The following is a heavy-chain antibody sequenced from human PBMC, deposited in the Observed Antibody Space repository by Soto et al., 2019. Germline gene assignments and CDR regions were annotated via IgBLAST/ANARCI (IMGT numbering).Heavy chain of an antibody. J-gene: IGHJ4*02. CDR2: ISYDGSNK. D-gene: IGHD3-9*01. CDR3: AREVILTGYRYGNLDH. V-gene: IGHV3-30*09. CDR1: GFTFSHYA. Sequence: QVQLVESGGGVVQPGRSLRLSCAASGFTFSHYAMHWARQAPGKGLEWVAVISYDGSNKYYADSVKGRFAISRDNSKNTLYVQLNSLRAEDTAVYYCAREVILTGYRYGNLDHWGQGTLVTVSS.